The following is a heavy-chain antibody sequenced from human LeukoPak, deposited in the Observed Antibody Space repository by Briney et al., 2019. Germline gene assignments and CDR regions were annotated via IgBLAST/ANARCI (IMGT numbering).Heavy chain of an antibody. J-gene: IGHJ4*02. D-gene: IGHD3-22*01. V-gene: IGHV3-30*18. CDR1: GFTFSSYG. CDR2: ISYDGSNK. CDR3: AKGQLYYYDSSGPPPTGY. Sequence: GGSLRLSCAASGFTFSSYGMHWVRQAPGKGLEWVAVISYDGSNKYYADSVKGRFTISRDNSKNTLYLQMNSLRAEDTAVYYCAKGQLYYYDSSGPPPTGYWGQGTLVTVSS.